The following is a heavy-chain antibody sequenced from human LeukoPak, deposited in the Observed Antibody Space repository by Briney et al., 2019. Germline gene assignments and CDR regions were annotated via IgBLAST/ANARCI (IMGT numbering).Heavy chain of an antibody. D-gene: IGHD6-6*01. CDR3: ARVGYSSSPGVSNWFDP. CDR1: GFTFSSYG. J-gene: IGHJ5*02. Sequence: GGSLRLSCAASGFTFSSYGMHWVRQAPGKGLEWVAFIRYDGSNKYYADSVKGRFTISRDNSKNTLYLQMNSLRAEDTAVYYCARVGYSSSPGVSNWFDPWGQGTLVTVSS. CDR2: IRYDGSNK. V-gene: IGHV3-30*02.